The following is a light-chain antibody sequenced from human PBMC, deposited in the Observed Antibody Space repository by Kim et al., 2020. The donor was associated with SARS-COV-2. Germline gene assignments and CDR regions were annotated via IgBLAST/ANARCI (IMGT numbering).Light chain of an antibody. Sequence: SPGERATLSCRANQSVSSSYLAWYQQKPGQAPRPLIYGASSRATGIPDRFSGSGSGTDFTLTISRLEPEDFAVYYCQQYGSSPPYSFGQGTKLEIK. CDR1: QSVSSSY. V-gene: IGKV3-20*01. CDR2: GAS. CDR3: QQYGSSPPYS. J-gene: IGKJ2*03.